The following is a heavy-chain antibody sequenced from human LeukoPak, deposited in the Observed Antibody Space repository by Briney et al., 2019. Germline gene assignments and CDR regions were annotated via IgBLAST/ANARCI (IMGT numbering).Heavy chain of an antibody. J-gene: IGHJ4*02. CDR1: GYTFTGYY. Sequence: GASVKVSCKASGYTFTGYYMHWVRQAPGQGLEWMGWINPNSGGTNYAQKFQGRVTMTRDTSISTAYMELSRLRSDDTAVYYCARGPYSSGWYRPFDYWGQGTLVTV. V-gene: IGHV1-2*02. D-gene: IGHD6-19*01. CDR2: INPNSGGT. CDR3: ARGPYSSGWYRPFDY.